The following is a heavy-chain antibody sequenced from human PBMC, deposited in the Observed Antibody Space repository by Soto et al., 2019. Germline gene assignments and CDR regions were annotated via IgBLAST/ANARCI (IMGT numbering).Heavy chain of an antibody. J-gene: IGHJ6*02. CDR1: GYTFNRYY. V-gene: IGHV3-13*01. CDR2: IGAASDT. Sequence: ASVKVSCKASGYTFNRYYMHWVRQAPGEGLEWVSGIGAASDTYYPVSVQGRFTVSRDNAKKSLYLQMNSLRAGDTAVYYCARGVLGPGDYYYGMDVWGQGTTVTVSS. D-gene: IGHD7-27*01. CDR3: ARGVLGPGDYYYGMDV.